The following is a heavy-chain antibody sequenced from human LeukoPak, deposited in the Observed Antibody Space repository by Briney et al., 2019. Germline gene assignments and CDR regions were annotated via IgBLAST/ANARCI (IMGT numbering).Heavy chain of an antibody. CDR3: AKEGHYDILTGSTLT. V-gene: IGHV3-30*18. CDR1: GFTFSSYG. D-gene: IGHD3-9*01. J-gene: IGHJ4*02. Sequence: PGRSLRLSCAASGFTFSSYGMHWVRQAPGKGLEWVAVISYDGSNKYYADSVKGRFSISRDNSKNTLYLQMNSLRAEDTAVYYCAKEGHYDILTGSTLTWGQGTLVTVSS. CDR2: ISYDGSNK.